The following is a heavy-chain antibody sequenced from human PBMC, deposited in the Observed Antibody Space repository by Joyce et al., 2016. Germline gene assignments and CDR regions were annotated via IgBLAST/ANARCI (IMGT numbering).Heavy chain of an antibody. CDR3: VPTYGSGGIDY. V-gene: IGHV3-7*05. J-gene: IGHJ4*02. D-gene: IGHD3-10*01. CDR1: GFTFSSYW. CDR2: IDQDGSEK. Sequence: EVQLVESGGGLVQPGGSLRLSCAASGFTFSSYWMIWVRQAPGKGLEWVANIDQDGSEKYYVDSVKGRFSISRDNAKNSLYLQMDSLRAEDTAVYYCVPTYGSGGIDYWGQGTLVTVSS.